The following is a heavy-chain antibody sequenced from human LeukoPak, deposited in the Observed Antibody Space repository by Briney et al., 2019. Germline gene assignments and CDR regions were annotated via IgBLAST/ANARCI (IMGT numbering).Heavy chain of an antibody. J-gene: IGHJ4*02. CDR1: GGSISSYY. CDR3: ARPTPTGYSSSWPFDY. CDR2: VYYSGST. V-gene: IGHV4-59*08. Sequence: SETLSLTCTVSGGSISSYYWSWIRQPPGKGLECIGHVYYSGSTDYNPSLKSRLTISVDSSMNQFSLKLSSVTAADTAVYYCARPTPTGYSSSWPFDYWGQGTLVTVSS. D-gene: IGHD6-13*01.